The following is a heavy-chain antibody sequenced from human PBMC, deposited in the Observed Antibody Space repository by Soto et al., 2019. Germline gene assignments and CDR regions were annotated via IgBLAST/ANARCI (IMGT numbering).Heavy chain of an antibody. J-gene: IGHJ4*02. V-gene: IGHV3-33*01. CDR3: ARDLTGSSWYSDY. CDR2: IWYDGSNK. Sequence: GGSLRLSCAASGFTFSSYGMHWVRQAPGKGLEWVAVIWYDGSNKYYADSVKGRFTISRDNSKNTLYLQMNSLRAEDTAVYYCARDLTGSSWYSDYWGQGTLVTVSS. D-gene: IGHD6-13*01. CDR1: GFTFSSYG.